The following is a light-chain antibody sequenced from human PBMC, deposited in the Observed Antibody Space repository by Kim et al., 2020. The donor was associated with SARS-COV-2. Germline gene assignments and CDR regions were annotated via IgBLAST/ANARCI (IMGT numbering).Light chain of an antibody. CDR1: QSISSY. V-gene: IGKV1-39*01. CDR3: QQSYTIPQT. CDR2: AAS. J-gene: IGKJ1*01. Sequence: ASVGDRVTITCRASQSISSYLNWYQQKPGKAPKLLIYAASTLQSGVPSRFSGSESGKDFTLTISSLQPEDSATYYCQQSYTIPQTFGPGTKVDIK.